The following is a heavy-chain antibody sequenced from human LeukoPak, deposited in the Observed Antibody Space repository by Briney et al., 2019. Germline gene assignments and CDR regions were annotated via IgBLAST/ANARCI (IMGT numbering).Heavy chain of an antibody. Sequence: PGGSLRLSCAASGLTLSNYAMSWVRQTPGKGLEWVSGISGSGGSTYYADSVKGRFIISRDNSKNTLYLQMNSLRAEDTAVYYCAKDLVVVAAAPPADYWGQGTLVTVSS. CDR1: GLTLSNYA. J-gene: IGHJ4*02. CDR2: ISGSGGST. D-gene: IGHD2-15*01. V-gene: IGHV3-23*01. CDR3: AKDLVVVAAAPPADY.